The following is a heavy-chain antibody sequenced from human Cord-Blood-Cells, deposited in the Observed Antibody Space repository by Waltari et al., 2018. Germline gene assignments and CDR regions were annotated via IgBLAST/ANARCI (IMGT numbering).Heavy chain of an antibody. CDR2: IKQDGSEK. V-gene: IGHV3-7*01. CDR3: ARDQRKDRGY. D-gene: IGHD3-10*01. Sequence: EVQLVESGGGLVQPGGSLSLSWSASGFTFGSYWMSWVRQAPGKGLEWVANIKQDGSEKYYVDSVKGRFTISRDNAKNSLYLQMNSLRAEDTAVYYCARDQRKDRGYWGQGTLVTVSS. CDR1: GFTFGSYW. J-gene: IGHJ4*02.